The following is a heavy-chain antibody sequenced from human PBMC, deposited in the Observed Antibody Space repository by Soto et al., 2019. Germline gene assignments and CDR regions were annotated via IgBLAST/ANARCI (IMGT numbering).Heavy chain of an antibody. V-gene: IGHV4-34*03. CDR1: GGSFSGYY. CDR2: INHSGST. CDR3: RGYCSGGSCYRHYRDV. Sequence: PSETLSLTCAVYGGSFSGYYWSWIRQPPGKGLEWIGEINHSGSTNYNPSLKSRVTISVDTSKNQFSLKLSSVTAADTAVYYCRGYCSGGSCYRHYRDVWGKGTTVTVPS. D-gene: IGHD2-15*01. J-gene: IGHJ6*03.